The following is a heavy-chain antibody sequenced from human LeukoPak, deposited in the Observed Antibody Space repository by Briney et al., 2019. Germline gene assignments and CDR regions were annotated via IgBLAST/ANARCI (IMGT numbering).Heavy chain of an antibody. CDR2: IYPGDPDT. V-gene: IGHV5-51*01. CDR3: GRRPPSVGGGFDP. CDR1: GYTFTNYW. Sequence: GESLKISCQASGYTFTNYWIGWVRQMPGKGLEWMGIIYPGDPDTRYSPSFHGQVTISADKSINTAYLQWRSLRDSDTAMYYCGRRPPSVGGGFDPWGQGTLVIVPS. D-gene: IGHD3-16*01. J-gene: IGHJ5*02.